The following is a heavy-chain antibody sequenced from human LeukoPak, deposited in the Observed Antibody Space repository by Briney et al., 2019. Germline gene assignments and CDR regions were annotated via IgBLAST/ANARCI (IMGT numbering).Heavy chain of an antibody. V-gene: IGHV1-3*01. CDR3: ARVRVGATGYFQH. D-gene: IGHD1-26*01. J-gene: IGHJ1*01. CDR1: GYIFTSYG. Sequence: ASVKVSCKASGYIFTSYGIHWVRQAPGQRLEWMGWINAGDGNTKYSQKFQGRATITRDTSTSTAYMELSSLRSEDTAVYYCARVRVGATGYFQHWGQGTLVTVSS. CDR2: INAGDGNT.